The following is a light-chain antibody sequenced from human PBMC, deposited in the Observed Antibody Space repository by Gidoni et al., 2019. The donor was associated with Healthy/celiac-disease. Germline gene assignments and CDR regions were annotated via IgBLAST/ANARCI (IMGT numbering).Light chain of an antibody. CDR3: SSYTSSSTYV. CDR2: DVS. J-gene: IGLJ1*01. V-gene: IGLV2-14*01. Sequence: QSALTQPASVSGSPGQSYTISCTGTSSDVGGYNYVSWYQQHPVKAPKLMIYDVSNRPSGVSNRFSGSKSGNTASLTISGLQADDEADYYCSSYTSSSTYVFGTVTKVTVL. CDR1: SSDVGGYNY.